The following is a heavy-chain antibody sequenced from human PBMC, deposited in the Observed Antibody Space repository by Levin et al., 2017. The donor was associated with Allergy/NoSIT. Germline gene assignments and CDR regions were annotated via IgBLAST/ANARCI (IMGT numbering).Heavy chain of an antibody. D-gene: IGHD2-15*01. V-gene: IGHV3-7*01. CDR3: AREIPGSSPPRSYYFDY. Sequence: GGSLRLSCAASGFTFSSYWMSWVRQAPGKGLEWVANIKEDGSEKYHVDSVKGRFTISRDNAKNSLYLQMNSLRAEDTAVYYCAREIPGSSPPRSYYFDYWGQGTLVTVSS. J-gene: IGHJ4*02. CDR2: IKEDGSEK. CDR1: GFTFSSYW.